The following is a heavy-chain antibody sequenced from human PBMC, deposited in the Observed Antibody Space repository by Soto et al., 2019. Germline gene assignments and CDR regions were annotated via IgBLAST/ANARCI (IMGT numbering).Heavy chain of an antibody. CDR1: GFTLSSYD. Sequence: EVQLVESGGGLVQPGGSLRLSCAASGFTLSSYDIHWVRQATGEGLAWVSGIGSGGDTHYADSVKGRFIISREDGKNSLYLQMNNLRVGDTAVYYCTRKTPPTGMEVWGHGATVTVSS. J-gene: IGHJ6*02. D-gene: IGHD3-9*01. V-gene: IGHV3-13*01. CDR2: IGSGGDT. CDR3: TRKTPPTGMEV.